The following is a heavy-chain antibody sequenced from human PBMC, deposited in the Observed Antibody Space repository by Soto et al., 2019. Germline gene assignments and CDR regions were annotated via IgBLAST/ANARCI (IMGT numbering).Heavy chain of an antibody. CDR3: ESLYLGVVY. Sequence: ASVKVSCKASGYTLTGYYIHWVRQAPGQGLEWMGWINPSSGGTNSAQKLQGRVTMTRDTSIRTAYMELSRLRSDDTAIYYCESLYLGVVYWGQGTLVTVSS. D-gene: IGHD3-16*01. CDR2: INPSSGGT. V-gene: IGHV1-2*02. CDR1: GYTLTGYY. J-gene: IGHJ4*02.